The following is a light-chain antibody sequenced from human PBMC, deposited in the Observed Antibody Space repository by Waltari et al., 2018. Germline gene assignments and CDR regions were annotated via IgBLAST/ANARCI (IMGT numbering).Light chain of an antibody. Sequence: IVLTRSPNLLSLSPGENATRPCRASQSLTVNYLAWYQQKPGQAPRLLIYAASSRATGVPDRLSGSGSGAHFTLAISRLEPEDFAVYYCQQFESAPRTFGQGTKVEIK. CDR3: QQFESAPRT. V-gene: IGKV3-20*01. CDR1: QSLTVNY. CDR2: AAS. J-gene: IGKJ1*01.